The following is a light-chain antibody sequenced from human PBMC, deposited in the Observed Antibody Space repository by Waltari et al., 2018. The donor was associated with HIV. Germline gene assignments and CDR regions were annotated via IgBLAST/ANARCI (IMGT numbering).Light chain of an antibody. CDR3: QQYGNWPHN. CDR2: GAS. Sequence: EIVMTQSPATLSVTPGERATLSCRASQNVDINLAWYQHQPGQPPRLLIFGASTRATYIPARFSAGGSGTDFTLTIYSLQSEDSATYYCQQYGNWPHNFGGGTKLEIK. CDR1: QNVDIN. J-gene: IGKJ4*01. V-gene: IGKV3-15*01.